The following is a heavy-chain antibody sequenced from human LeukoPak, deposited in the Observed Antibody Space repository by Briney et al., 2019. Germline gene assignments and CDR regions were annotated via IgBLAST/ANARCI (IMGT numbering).Heavy chain of an antibody. D-gene: IGHD3-22*01. Sequence: SPSETLSLTCAVYGGSFSGYYWSWIRQPPGKGLEWIGDINHSGSTNYNPSLKSRVTISVDTSRNQFSLKLSSVTAADTAVYYCARRPMIVVVTKYNWFDPWGQGTLVTVSS. V-gene: IGHV4-34*01. CDR3: ARRPMIVVVTKYNWFDP. CDR2: INHSGST. J-gene: IGHJ5*02. CDR1: GGSFSGYY.